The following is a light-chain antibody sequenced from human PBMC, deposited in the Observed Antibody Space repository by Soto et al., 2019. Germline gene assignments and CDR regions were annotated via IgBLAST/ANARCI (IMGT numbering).Light chain of an antibody. CDR1: SSDVGGYNY. CDR2: DVS. V-gene: IGLV2-14*01. J-gene: IGLJ3*02. Sequence: QSALTQPASVSGSPGQSITISCTGTSSDVGGYNYVSWYQQHPGKAPKLMIYDVSNRPSGVSNRFSGSKSGNTASLTISGPRAEDGADYYCTSYKSSTPPGVSGGGPKVPVL. CDR3: TSYKSSTPPGV.